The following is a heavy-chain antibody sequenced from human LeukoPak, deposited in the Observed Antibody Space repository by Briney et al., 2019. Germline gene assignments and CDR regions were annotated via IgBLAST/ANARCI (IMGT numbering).Heavy chain of an antibody. CDR3: AREFSSGWTYIDY. Sequence: GGSLRLSCAASGLTFSSSAMHWVCQASDKGLEWVATISDDGNDKHYTDSVKGRFTISRDNSRNTLYLQMNSLKIEDTAVYYCAREFSSGWTYIDYWGQGTLVTVSP. J-gene: IGHJ4*02. CDR2: ISDDGNDK. D-gene: IGHD6-19*01. CDR1: GLTFSSSA. V-gene: IGHV3-30*04.